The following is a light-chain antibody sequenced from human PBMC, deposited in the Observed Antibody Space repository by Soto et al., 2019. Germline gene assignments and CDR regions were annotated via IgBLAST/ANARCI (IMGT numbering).Light chain of an antibody. Sequence: EIVLTQSPGTLSLSPGERATLSCRASQSVRSTYLAWYQQKPGQAPRLLIYGTSSRATGIPDRFSGSGSETDFTLTISRLEPEDFAVYYCQQYGSSPVTFGQGTKADIK. CDR1: QSVRSTY. V-gene: IGKV3-20*01. CDR2: GTS. J-gene: IGKJ1*01. CDR3: QQYGSSPVT.